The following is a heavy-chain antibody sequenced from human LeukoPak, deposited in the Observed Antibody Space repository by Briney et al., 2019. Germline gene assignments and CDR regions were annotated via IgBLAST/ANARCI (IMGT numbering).Heavy chain of an antibody. V-gene: IGHV3-15*01. J-gene: IGHJ6*03. Sequence: PGGTLRLSCAASGFTFSNHGMNWVRQAPGKGLEWVGRIKSKTDGGTTDYAAPVKGRFTISRDDSKNTLYLQMNSLKTEDTAVYYCTTDDDYVWGSYRYTPYYYYYYMDVWGKGTTVTVSS. CDR1: GFTFSNHG. CDR3: TTDDDYVWGSYRYTPYYYYYYMDV. D-gene: IGHD3-16*02. CDR2: IKSKTDGGTT.